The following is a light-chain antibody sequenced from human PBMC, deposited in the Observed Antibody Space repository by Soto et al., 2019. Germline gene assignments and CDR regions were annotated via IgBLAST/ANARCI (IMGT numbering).Light chain of an antibody. J-gene: IGKJ5*01. CDR1: HLVKKNY. CDR3: KKYAESPIT. CDR2: AAS. Sequence: EIVLPQSPGTLSLSPGEGTTLSRPASHLVKKNYLAWYQQKAGQANRLLIYAASARATGIPDRFSGRGSGTDFTLTISRLEPEDVAVFYCKKYAESPITFGQGKRLEIK. V-gene: IGKV3-20*01.